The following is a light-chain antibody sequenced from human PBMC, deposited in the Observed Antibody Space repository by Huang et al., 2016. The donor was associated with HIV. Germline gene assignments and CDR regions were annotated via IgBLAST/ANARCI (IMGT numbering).Light chain of an antibody. V-gene: IGKV3-15*01. CDR3: QQCASWPLT. J-gene: IGKJ4*01. CDR1: ESLSAN. CDR2: HAS. Sequence: IMMTQSPDTLSVSPGDTATLSCRASESLSANLAWYQQKPGQTPRLRIYHASTRAAGVPARFSGSGSGTDFTLTIHNLQSEDFAVYYCQQCASWPLTFGGGTKVE.